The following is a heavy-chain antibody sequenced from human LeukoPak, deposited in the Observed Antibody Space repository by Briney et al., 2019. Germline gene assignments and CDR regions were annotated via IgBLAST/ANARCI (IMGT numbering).Heavy chain of an antibody. CDR1: GYIFSSSW. CDR3: ARDIGGGSYKSAVGFLDY. J-gene: IGHJ4*02. Sequence: PGVSLRLSHAAPGYIFSSSWMSGVRQAEGKGLEWVAHKKEEGKTAYYMDSVKGRFTISRDNAKNSLFLQMNGLRAEDTAVYYCARDIGGGSYKSAVGFLDYWGQGTLVTVSS. V-gene: IGHV3-7*01. D-gene: IGHD1-26*01. CDR2: KKEEGKTA.